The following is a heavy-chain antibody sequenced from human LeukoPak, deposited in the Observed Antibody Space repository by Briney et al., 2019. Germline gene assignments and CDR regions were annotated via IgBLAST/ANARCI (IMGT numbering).Heavy chain of an antibody. J-gene: IGHJ6*02. CDR1: GGSFSGYY. CDR2: INHSGST. CDR3: ARDPPLSYYYYYGMDV. Sequence: SETLSLTCAVYGGSFSGYYWSWIRQPPGKGLEWIGEINHSGSTNYSPSLKSRVTISVDTSKNQFSLKLSSVTAADTAVYYCARDPPLSYYYYYGMDVWGQGTTVTVSS. V-gene: IGHV4-34*01.